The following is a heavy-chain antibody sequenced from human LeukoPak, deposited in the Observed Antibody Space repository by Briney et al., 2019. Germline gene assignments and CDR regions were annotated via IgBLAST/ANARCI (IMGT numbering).Heavy chain of an antibody. CDR2: INHSGST. D-gene: IGHD3-10*01. J-gene: IGHJ4*02. CDR1: GGSFSGYY. V-gene: IGHV4-34*01. Sequence: SETLSLTCAVYGGSFSGYYWSWIRQPPGKGLEWIGEINHSGSTNYNPSLKSRVTISVDTSKNQFSLKLSSVTAADTAVYYCARLGYYYGSGSTQIDYWGQGTLVTVSS. CDR3: ARLGYYYGSGSTQIDY.